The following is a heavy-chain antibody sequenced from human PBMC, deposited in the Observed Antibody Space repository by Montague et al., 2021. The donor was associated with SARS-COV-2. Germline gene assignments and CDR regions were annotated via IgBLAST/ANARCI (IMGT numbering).Heavy chain of an antibody. CDR1: GGSISSSNYY. D-gene: IGHD6-13*01. CDR3: AKEGAAAGFDY. V-gene: IGHV4-39*02. CDR2: LSYSGRN. Sequence: SETLSLTCIVSGGSISSSNYYWGWIRQRPGKELEYIGCLSYSGRNYSNLHLRSRISTSVETSKNQLSLRLNAVTAADTDVYYCAKEGAAAGFDYWGQGILVTVSS. J-gene: IGHJ4*02.